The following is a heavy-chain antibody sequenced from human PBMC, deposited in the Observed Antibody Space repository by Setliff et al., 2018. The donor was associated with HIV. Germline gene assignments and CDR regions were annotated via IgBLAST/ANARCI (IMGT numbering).Heavy chain of an antibody. V-gene: IGHV4-31*03. Sequence: SETLSLTCTVSGGSISSGGYYWSWIRQHPGKGLEWIGYIFYSGRINYNPSLKSRLTVSIDTSKNHLSLKVISVSVADTAMYFCARGKDPGLYFDNWRQGTLVTVSS. J-gene: IGHJ4*02. D-gene: IGHD2-15*01. CDR3: ARGKDPGLYFDN. CDR1: GGSISSGGYY. CDR2: IFYSGRI.